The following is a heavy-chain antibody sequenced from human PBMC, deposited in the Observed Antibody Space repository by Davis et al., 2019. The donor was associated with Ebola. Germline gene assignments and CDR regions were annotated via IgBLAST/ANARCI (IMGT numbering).Heavy chain of an antibody. CDR3: ARDLATTSDY. CDR2: INHSGST. V-gene: IGHV4-34*01. CDR1: GGSFSGYY. D-gene: IGHD4-11*01. J-gene: IGHJ4*02. Sequence: PGGSLRLSCAVYGGSFSGYYWSWIRQPPGKGLEWIGEINHSGSTNYNPSLKSRVTISVDTSKNQFSLKLSSVTAADTAVYYCARDLATTSDYWGQGTLVTVSS.